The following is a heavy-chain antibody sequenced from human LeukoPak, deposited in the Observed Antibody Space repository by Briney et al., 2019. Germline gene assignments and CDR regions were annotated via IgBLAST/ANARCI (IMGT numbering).Heavy chain of an antibody. D-gene: IGHD6-19*01. J-gene: IGHJ6*02. V-gene: IGHV7-4-1*02. CDR2: INTNTGNP. CDR1: GYTFTSYA. CDR3: ARAAVAGPNYYYYGMDV. Sequence: ASVTVSFTASGYTFTSYAMNWVGQAPGQGLEWMGWINTNTGNPTYAQGFTGRFVFSLDTSVSTAYLQISSLKAEDTAVYYCARAAVAGPNYYYYGMDVWGQGTTVTVFS.